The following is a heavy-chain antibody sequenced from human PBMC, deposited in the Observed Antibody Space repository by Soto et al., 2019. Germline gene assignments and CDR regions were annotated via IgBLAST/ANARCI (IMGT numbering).Heavy chain of an antibody. Sequence: QVQLVESGGGVVQPGRSLRLSCAASEFALRNFGMHWVRQAPGKGLEWVAVIWQDGKSEFYAESVKGRFTISRDNSKNTLYLQMDSLRVEDTAVYYCARGGVVGYCSGGRCSDFDYWGQGTLVTVSS. CDR2: IWQDGKSE. CDR1: EFALRNFG. J-gene: IGHJ4*02. CDR3: ARGGVVGYCSGGRCSDFDY. D-gene: IGHD2-15*01. V-gene: IGHV3-33*01.